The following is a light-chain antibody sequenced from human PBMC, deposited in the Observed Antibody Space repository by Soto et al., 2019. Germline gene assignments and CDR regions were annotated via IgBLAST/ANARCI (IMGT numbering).Light chain of an antibody. Sequence: SYELTQPPSVSVSAGQTASITCSGDKLGDNYACWYQQKPGQSPVVVIYQDNKRPSGIPERFSGSNSGNTATLTISGTQAMDEADYYCQAWDSSTNYVFGTGTKVTVL. CDR2: QDN. CDR1: KLGDNY. V-gene: IGLV3-1*01. J-gene: IGLJ1*01. CDR3: QAWDSSTNYV.